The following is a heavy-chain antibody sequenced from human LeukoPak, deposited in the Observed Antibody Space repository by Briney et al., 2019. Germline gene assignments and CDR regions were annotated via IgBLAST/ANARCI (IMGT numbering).Heavy chain of an antibody. D-gene: IGHD2-15*01. CDR3: AKDCSGGSCYDY. Sequence: GGSLRLSCAASGFTFDDYAMHWVRQAPGKGLEWVSGISWNSGSIGYADSVKGRFTISRDNAKNSLYLQINSLRAEDTALYYCAKDCSGGSCYDYWGQGTLVTVSS. J-gene: IGHJ4*02. V-gene: IGHV3-9*01. CDR2: ISWNSGSI. CDR1: GFTFDDYA.